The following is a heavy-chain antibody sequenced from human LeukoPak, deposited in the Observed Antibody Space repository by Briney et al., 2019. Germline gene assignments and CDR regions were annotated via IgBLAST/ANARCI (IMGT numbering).Heavy chain of an antibody. CDR2: IYHSGGT. CDR1: GYSISSGYY. J-gene: IGHJ4*02. CDR3: ARDASGSYSSGY. Sequence: SETLSLTCTVSGYSISSGYYWGWIRQPPGKGLEWIGSIYHSGGTYYNPSLKSRVTISVDTSKNQFSLKLSSVTAADTAVYYCARDASGSYSSGYWGQGTLVTVSS. D-gene: IGHD1-26*01. V-gene: IGHV4-38-2*02.